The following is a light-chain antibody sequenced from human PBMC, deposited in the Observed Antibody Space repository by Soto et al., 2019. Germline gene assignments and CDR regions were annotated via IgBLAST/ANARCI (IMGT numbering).Light chain of an antibody. CDR2: AAS. CDR3: QQYYTYPWT. CDR1: QDISNY. V-gene: IGKV1-16*02. J-gene: IGKJ1*01. Sequence: DIQMTQSPSSLSASVGDRVTITCRASQDISNYLGWFQQKAGKPPKSLIYAASSLQSGVPSKFSGGGSGTDFTLTISSLQPEDFATYYCQQYYTYPWTFGQGTKVEIK.